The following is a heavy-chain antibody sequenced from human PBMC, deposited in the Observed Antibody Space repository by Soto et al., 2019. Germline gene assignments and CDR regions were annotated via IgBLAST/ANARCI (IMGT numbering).Heavy chain of an antibody. D-gene: IGHD2-2*03. CDR2: IDPSDSYT. J-gene: IGHJ5*02. CDR3: ARSGYCSSTSCYSEWFDP. Sequence: GESLKISCKGSGYSFTSYWISWVRQMPGKGLEWMGRIDPSDSYTNYSPSFQGHVTISADKPISTAYLQWSSLKASDTAMYYCARSGYCSSTSCYSEWFDPWGQGTLVTVSS. CDR1: GYSFTSYW. V-gene: IGHV5-10-1*01.